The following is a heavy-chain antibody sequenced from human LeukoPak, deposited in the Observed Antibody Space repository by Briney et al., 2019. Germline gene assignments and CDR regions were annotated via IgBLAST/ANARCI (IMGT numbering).Heavy chain of an antibody. V-gene: IGHV3-20*04. Sequence: GGSLRLSCAASGFTFDDYGMSWVRQAPGKGLEWVSGINWNGRSTGYADSVKGRFTISRDNSKNTLYLQMNSLRAEDTAVYYCAKDLSYYDSSGRAYYFDYWGQGTLVTVSS. CDR3: AKDLSYYDSSGRAYYFDY. J-gene: IGHJ4*02. CDR2: INWNGRST. D-gene: IGHD3-22*01. CDR1: GFTFDDYG.